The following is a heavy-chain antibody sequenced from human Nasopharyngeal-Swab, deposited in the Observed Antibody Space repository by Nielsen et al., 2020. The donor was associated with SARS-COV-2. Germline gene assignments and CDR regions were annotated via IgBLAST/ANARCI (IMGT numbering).Heavy chain of an antibody. V-gene: IGHV3-21*01. D-gene: IGHD6-19*01. Sequence: GGSLRLSCAASGFTFSSYAMSWVRQAPGKGLEWVSSISSSSSYIYYADSVKGRFTISRDNAKNSLYLQMNSLRAEDTAVYYCARPGAGKLDYWGQGTLVTVSS. CDR2: ISSSSSYI. CDR1: GFTFSSYA. CDR3: ARPGAGKLDY. J-gene: IGHJ4*02.